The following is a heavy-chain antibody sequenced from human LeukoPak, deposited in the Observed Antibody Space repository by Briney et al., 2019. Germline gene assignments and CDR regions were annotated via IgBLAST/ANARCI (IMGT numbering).Heavy chain of an antibody. V-gene: IGHV1-69*02. CDR3: ARHPTSFDWLRD. Sequence: ASVKVSCKASGGTFMRHSISWVRQAPGQGLEWMGRIIPILATTYAPLFEDRLTITADKSTNTVYMELSSLESDDTAVYYCARHPTSFDWLRDWGQGTLVTVSS. J-gene: IGHJ4*02. CDR1: GGTFMRHS. D-gene: IGHD3-9*01. CDR2: IIPILAT.